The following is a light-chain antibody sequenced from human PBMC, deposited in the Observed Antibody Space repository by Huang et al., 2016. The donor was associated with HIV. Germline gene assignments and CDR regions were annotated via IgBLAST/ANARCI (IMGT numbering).Light chain of an antibody. Sequence: IRMTQYPCSLSASTGDRVTITCRASQNVGTSLAWYQQRPGRAPVLLIYDASTLQRGGPSRFSGSGSRTVFTLTICCLQVEDAATYCCQHSDDLSPLTFGGGT. J-gene: IGKJ4*01. V-gene: IGKV1-8*01. CDR1: QNVGTS. CDR2: DAS. CDR3: QHSDDLSPLT.